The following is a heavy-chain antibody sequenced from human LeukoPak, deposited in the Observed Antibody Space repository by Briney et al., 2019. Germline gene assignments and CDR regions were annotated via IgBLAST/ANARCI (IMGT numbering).Heavy chain of an antibody. D-gene: IGHD4-23*01. V-gene: IGHV3-66*02. CDR2: IYSGGST. CDR3: AKVRAGVTPFDY. Sequence: GGSLRLYCAASGFTFSSYSMSWVRQAPGKGLEWVSVIYSGGSTYYADSVKGRFTIPRDNSKNTLSLQMNSLRTEDTAVYYCAKVRAGVTPFDYWGQGTLVTVSS. J-gene: IGHJ4*02. CDR1: GFTFSSYS.